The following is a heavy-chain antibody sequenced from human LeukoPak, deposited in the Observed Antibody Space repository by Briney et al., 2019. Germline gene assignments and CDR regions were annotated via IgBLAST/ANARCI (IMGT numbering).Heavy chain of an antibody. CDR1: GGSVSSGSYY. D-gene: IGHD5-24*01. J-gene: IGHJ5*02. V-gene: IGHV4-61*01. Sequence: SETLSLTCTVSGGSVSSGSYYWSWIRQPPGKGLEWIGYIYYTGSTNYNPSLKSRVTISVDTSKNQFSLRLSSVTAADTAVYYCARDKERNWFDPWGQGTLVTVS. CDR2: IYYTGST. CDR3: ARDKERNWFDP.